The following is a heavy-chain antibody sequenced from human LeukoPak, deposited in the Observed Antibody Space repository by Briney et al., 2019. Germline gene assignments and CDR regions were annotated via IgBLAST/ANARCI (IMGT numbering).Heavy chain of an antibody. CDR3: ARRIWYGSGSYLIDY. V-gene: IGHV5-51*01. D-gene: IGHD3-10*01. Sequence: GESLQISSKGAGYSFTSYWIGWVRQMPGKGLEWMGIIYPGDSDTRYSPSFQGQVTISADKSISTAYLQWSSLKASDTAMYYCARRIWYGSGSYLIDYWGQGTLVTVSS. J-gene: IGHJ4*02. CDR1: GYSFTSYW. CDR2: IYPGDSDT.